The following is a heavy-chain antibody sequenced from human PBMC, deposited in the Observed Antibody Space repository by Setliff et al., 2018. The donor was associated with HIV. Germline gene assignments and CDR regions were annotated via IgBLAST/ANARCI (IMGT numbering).Heavy chain of an antibody. Sequence: SETLSLTCNVSGYSISSGFYWGWIRQPPGKGLEWIGNIFHSGNTDQNPSLKSRVTMAVETSENQFSLRLNSVTAADTAVYYCARRTIWGDAFDIWGRGTMVTVSS. J-gene: IGHJ3*02. V-gene: IGHV4-38-2*02. D-gene: IGHD3-16*01. CDR3: ARRTIWGDAFDI. CDR2: IFHSGNT. CDR1: GYSISSGFY.